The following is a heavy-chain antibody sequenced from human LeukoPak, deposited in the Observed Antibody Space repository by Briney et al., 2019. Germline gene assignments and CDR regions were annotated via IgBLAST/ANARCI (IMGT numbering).Heavy chain of an antibody. Sequence: GGSLRLSCAVSGFTFSDYYMSWIRQAPGEGLEWVSYISSSGITIYYADSVKGRFAVSRDNAKDSLYLQMNSLRAEDTAVYYCTTLRTSGWYQDSWGQGTLVTVSS. J-gene: IGHJ4*02. CDR2: ISSSGITI. D-gene: IGHD6-19*01. CDR1: GFTFSDYY. CDR3: TTLRTSGWYQDS. V-gene: IGHV3-11*01.